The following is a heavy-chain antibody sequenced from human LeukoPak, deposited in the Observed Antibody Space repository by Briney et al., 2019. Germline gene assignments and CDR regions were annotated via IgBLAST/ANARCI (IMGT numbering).Heavy chain of an antibody. V-gene: IGHV4-4*02. D-gene: IGHD2-2*01. CDR1: GGSISSSNW. J-gene: IGHJ4*02. Sequence: PSGTLSLTCAVSGGSISSSNWWSWVRQPPGKGLEWIGEIYHSGSTNYNPSLKSRVTISVDKSKNQFSPKLSSVTAADTAVYYCARACSTSLLSYFVCYWGQGTLVTVSS. CDR3: ARACSTSLLSYFVCY. CDR2: IYHSGST.